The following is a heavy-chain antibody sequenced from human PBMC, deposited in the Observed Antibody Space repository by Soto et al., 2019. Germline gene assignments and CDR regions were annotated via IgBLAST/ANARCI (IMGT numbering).Heavy chain of an antibody. J-gene: IGHJ6*02. CDR2: INHSGST. V-gene: IGHV4-34*01. D-gene: IGHD2-15*01. CDR3: ARVNCRGGSCYDLWYYYYGMDV. CDR1: GGSFSGYY. Sequence: SETLSLTCAVYGGSFSGYYWSWIRQPPGKGLEWIGEINHSGSTNYNPSLKSRVTISVDTSKNQFSLKLSSVTAADTAVYYCARVNCRGGSCYDLWYYYYGMDVWGQGNTVT.